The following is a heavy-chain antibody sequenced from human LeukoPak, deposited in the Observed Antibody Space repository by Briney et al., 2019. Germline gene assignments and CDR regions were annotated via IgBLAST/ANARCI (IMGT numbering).Heavy chain of an antibody. D-gene: IGHD2-15*01. CDR2: IIPISGTT. CDR1: GGTFSSYA. J-gene: IGHJ6*03. Sequence: SVKVSCKASGGTFSSYAISWVRQAPGQALEWMGGIIPISGTTNYAQKFQGRVTITADKSTSTAYMELSSLRSEDTAVYYCATLCCGSYYMDVWGKGTTVTVSS. V-gene: IGHV1-69*06. CDR3: ATLCCGSYYMDV.